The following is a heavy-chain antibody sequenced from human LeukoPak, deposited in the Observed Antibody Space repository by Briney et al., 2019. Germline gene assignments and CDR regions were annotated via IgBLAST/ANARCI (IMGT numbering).Heavy chain of an antibody. D-gene: IGHD6-13*01. CDR1: GGSISSYY. V-gene: IGHV4-59*01. CDR3: ARDLEGVAAAGHFDY. J-gene: IGHJ4*02. CDR2: INYSGST. Sequence: SETLTLTCTVSGGSISSYYWSWIRQPPGKGLEWIGYINYSGSTNYNACLKSRVTISVDTSKNQFSLKLSSVTAADTAVYYWARDLEGVAAAGHFDYWAREPWSPSPQ.